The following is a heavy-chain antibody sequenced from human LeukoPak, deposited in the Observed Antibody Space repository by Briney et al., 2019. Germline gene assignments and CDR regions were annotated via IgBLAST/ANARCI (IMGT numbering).Heavy chain of an antibody. CDR3: AKAPFPPNIVVVPAATTGAFDI. CDR1: GFTFSSYA. Sequence: GGSLRLSCAASGFTFSSYAMSWVRQAPGKGLEWVSAISGSGGSTYYADSVKGRFTISRDNSKNTLYLQMNSLRAEDTAVYYCAKAPFPPNIVVVPAATTGAFDIWGQGTMVTVSS. V-gene: IGHV3-23*01. D-gene: IGHD2-2*01. J-gene: IGHJ3*02. CDR2: ISGSGGST.